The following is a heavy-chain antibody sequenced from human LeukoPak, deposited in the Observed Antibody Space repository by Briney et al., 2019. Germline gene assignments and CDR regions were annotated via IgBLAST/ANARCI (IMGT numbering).Heavy chain of an antibody. J-gene: IGHJ5*02. CDR3: ARDIPVDSRSSVPKPVRDS. D-gene: IGHD6-6*01. Sequence: PGGSLRLSCAASGFTICYNYMSWVRQAPGKGLQWVSVIYSNTSAYYSDSVKGRFTISRHNSKNTLYLQMTSLRAEDMAVYYCARDIPVDSRSSVPKPVRDSWGQGTLVTVSS. V-gene: IGHV3-53*04. CDR2: IYSNTSA. CDR1: GFTICYNY.